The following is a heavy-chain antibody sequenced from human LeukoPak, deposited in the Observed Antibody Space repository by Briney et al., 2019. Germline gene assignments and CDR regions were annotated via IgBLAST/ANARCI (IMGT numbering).Heavy chain of an antibody. CDR3: ARDGSYCASSVCYGYFQH. D-gene: IGHD2-8*01. CDR2: IIPILDTT. CDR1: GGTFSNYA. V-gene: IGHV1-69*10. J-gene: IGHJ1*01. Sequence: ASVTVSCTASGGTFSNYAISWVRQTPGQGLEWMGRIIPILDTTNYAQNFQGRITITADKSTTTAHMELSSLRSEDTAIYYCARDGSYCASSVCYGYFQHWGQGTLVTVSS.